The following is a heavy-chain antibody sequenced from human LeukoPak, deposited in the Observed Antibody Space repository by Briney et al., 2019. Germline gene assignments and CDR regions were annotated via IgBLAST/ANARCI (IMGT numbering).Heavy chain of an antibody. CDR2: IYYSGST. Sequence: SETLSLTCTVSGGSISNSYYYWGWIRPPPGKGLEWIGSIYYSGSTYYNPSLKSRVTISVDTSQNQFSLKLSSVTAADTAGYYCARLTSDLDYWGPGTLVTVSS. D-gene: IGHD2-2*01. J-gene: IGHJ4*02. CDR3: ARLTSDLDY. CDR1: GGSISNSYYY. V-gene: IGHV4-39*01.